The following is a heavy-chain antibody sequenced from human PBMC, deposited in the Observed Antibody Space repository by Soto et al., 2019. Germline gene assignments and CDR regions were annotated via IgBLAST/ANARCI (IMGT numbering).Heavy chain of an antibody. CDR2: INPILGSA. D-gene: IGHD6-13*01. Sequence: ASVKVSCKSSGYSFTSYYINWVRQAPGQGLEWMGIINPILGSANYAQEFQGRVTITADESTSTAYMELSSLRSEDTAVYYCARGVAALYNWFDPWGQGTLVTVS. V-gene: IGHV1-46*01. CDR3: ARGVAALYNWFDP. J-gene: IGHJ5*02. CDR1: GYSFTSYY.